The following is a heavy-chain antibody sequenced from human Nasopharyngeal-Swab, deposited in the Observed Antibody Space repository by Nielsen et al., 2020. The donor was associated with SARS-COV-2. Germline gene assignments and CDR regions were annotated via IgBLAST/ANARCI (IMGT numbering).Heavy chain of an antibody. J-gene: IGHJ6*02. CDR2: INYSGST. D-gene: IGHD6-6*01. Sequence: SETLSLTCTVSGGSVSSGSYYWSWIRQPPGKGLDWIGYINYSGSTNYNPSLKSRVTISVDTSKNQFSLKLSSVTAADTAVYYCAREVSRTYYYGMDVWGQGTTVTVSS. V-gene: IGHV4-61*01. CDR1: GGSVSSGSYY. CDR3: AREVSRTYYYGMDV.